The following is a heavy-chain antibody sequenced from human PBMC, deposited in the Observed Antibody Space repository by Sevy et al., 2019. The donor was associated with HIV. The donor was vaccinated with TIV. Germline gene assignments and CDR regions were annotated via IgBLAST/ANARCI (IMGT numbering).Heavy chain of an antibody. Sequence: GGSLRLSCAASGFAFSTHAMHWVRQSPGKGLERVAVISSEGTETFYAASVEGRFTISRDNSKNTLSLQLNSLRPEDTAVYYCARDGGNSVKWYPLYWRHGTLVTVSS. D-gene: IGHD2-2*01. V-gene: IGHV3-30-3*01. CDR2: ISSEGTET. CDR1: GFAFSTHA. CDR3: ARDGGNSVKWYPLY. J-gene: IGHJ4*01.